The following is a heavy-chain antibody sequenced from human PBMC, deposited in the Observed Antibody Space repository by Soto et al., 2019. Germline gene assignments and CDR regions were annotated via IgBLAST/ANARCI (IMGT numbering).Heavy chain of an antibody. V-gene: IGHV1-18*01. Sequence: ASVKVSCKASGYTFTSYGISWVRQAPGQGLEWMGWISAYNGNTNYAQKLQGRVTMTTDTSTSTAYMELRSLRSDDTAVYYCARSTAYYYYYYSMDVWCTGTTVTLSS. J-gene: IGHJ6*03. CDR3: ARSTAYYYYYYSMDV. CDR2: ISAYNGNT. CDR1: GYTFTSYG.